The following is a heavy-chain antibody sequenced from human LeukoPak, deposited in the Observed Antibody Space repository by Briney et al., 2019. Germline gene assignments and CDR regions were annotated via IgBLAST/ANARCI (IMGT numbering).Heavy chain of an antibody. CDR3: ARMIVQSNTLSFDY. D-gene: IGHD3-22*01. V-gene: IGHV4-39*01. J-gene: IGHJ4*02. CDR1: GGSISSSSYY. CDR2: IYYSGST. Sequence: SETLSLTCTVSGGSISSSSYYWGWIRQPPGKGLEWIVSIYYSGSTYYNPALKSRVTISVDTSNNQFSLKLSSVTAADTAVYYCARMIVQSNTLSFDYWGQGTLVTVSS.